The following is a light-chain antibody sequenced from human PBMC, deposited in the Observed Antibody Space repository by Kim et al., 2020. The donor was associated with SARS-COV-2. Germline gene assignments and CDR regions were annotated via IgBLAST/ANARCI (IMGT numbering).Light chain of an antibody. Sequence: DIQMTQSPSTLSAFVGDRVTITCRASQDINIWLAWYQQKPGKAPQLLIHRASTLESGVPLRFSGSGFGTEFTLTISSLQPDDFATYYCQQYHNYWTFGQGTKVDIK. CDR1: QDINIW. J-gene: IGKJ1*01. V-gene: IGKV1-5*03. CDR3: QQYHNYWT. CDR2: RAS.